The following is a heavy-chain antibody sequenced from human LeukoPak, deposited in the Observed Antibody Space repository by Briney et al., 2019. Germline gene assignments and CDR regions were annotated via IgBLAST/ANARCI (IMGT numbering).Heavy chain of an antibody. Sequence: ASVKVSCKASGYTFTGYYMHWVRQAPGQGLEWMGWINPNSGGTNYAQKFQGRVTMTRDTSISTAYMELSRLRSDDTAVYYCARRVRIAVAQSYYFDYWGQGTLVTVSS. CDR1: GYTFTGYY. D-gene: IGHD6-19*01. J-gene: IGHJ4*02. CDR3: ARRVRIAVAQSYYFDY. V-gene: IGHV1-2*02. CDR2: INPNSGGT.